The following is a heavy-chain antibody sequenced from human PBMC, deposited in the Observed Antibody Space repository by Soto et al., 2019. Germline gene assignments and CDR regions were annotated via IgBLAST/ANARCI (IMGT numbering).Heavy chain of an antibody. D-gene: IGHD4-4*01. CDR1: GFTFSSYA. J-gene: IGHJ4*02. V-gene: IGHV3-30-3*01. CDR3: ARSSVTTILYYFDY. Sequence: QVQLVESGGGVVQPGRSLRLSCAASGFTFSSYAMHWVRQAPGKGLEWVAVISYDGSNKYYADSVKGRFTISRDNSKNPLYLQMNSLRAEDTAVYYCARSSVTTILYYFDYWGQGTLVTVSS. CDR2: ISYDGSNK.